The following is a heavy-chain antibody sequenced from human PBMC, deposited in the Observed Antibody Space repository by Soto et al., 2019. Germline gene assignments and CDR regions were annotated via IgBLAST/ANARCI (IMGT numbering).Heavy chain of an antibody. CDR3: AKGGLVRGTFHGWFDP. Sequence: ASVKVSCKASGYTFTNYGISWVRQAPGQGPEWLGWINTYNGNTNHAQKLQGRVTMTTDTSTSTAYMELRSLRSDDTAVYYCAKGGLVRGTFHGWFDPWGQGTLVTVSS. V-gene: IGHV1-18*01. D-gene: IGHD3-10*01. CDR2: INTYNGNT. J-gene: IGHJ5*02. CDR1: GYTFTNYG.